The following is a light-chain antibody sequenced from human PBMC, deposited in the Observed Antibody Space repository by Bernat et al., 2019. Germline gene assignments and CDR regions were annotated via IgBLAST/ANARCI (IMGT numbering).Light chain of an antibody. CDR1: QSVSSY. J-gene: IGKJ3*01. V-gene: IGKV3-11*01. CDR3: QQRSNWTAFT. CDR2: DAS. Sequence: EIVLTQSPATLSLSPGERATLSCRARQSVSSYLAWYQQKPGQAPRLLIYDASNRATGIPARFSGSGSGTDFTLTISSLEPEDFAVYYCQQRSNWTAFTFGPGTKVDIK.